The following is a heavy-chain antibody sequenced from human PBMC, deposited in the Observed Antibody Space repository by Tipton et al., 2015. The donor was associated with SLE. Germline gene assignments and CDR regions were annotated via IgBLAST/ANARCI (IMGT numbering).Heavy chain of an antibody. Sequence: TLSLTCTVSGGSISSGGYYWSWIRQHPGKGLEWIGYIYYSGSTYYNPSLKSRVTISVDTSKNQFSLKLSSVTAADTAVYYCARGEDSSGWYEGTFWGQGTLVTVSS. J-gene: IGHJ1*01. D-gene: IGHD6-19*01. V-gene: IGHV4-31*03. CDR3: ARGEDSSGWYEGTF. CDR2: IYYSGST. CDR1: GGSISSGGYY.